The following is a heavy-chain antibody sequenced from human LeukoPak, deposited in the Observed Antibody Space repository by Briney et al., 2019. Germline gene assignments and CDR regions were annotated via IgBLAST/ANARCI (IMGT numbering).Heavy chain of an antibody. V-gene: IGHV1-18*01. Sequence: ASVKVSCKTSGYTFTTFAITWVRQAPGQGLEWVGWVSTYNGYPNYAQKFQGRVNMTRDTSTTTVSMELRSLTSDDTAMYYCARVRNFRFFDHWSQGTLVTVSS. CDR2: VSTYNGYP. D-gene: IGHD2/OR15-2a*01. J-gene: IGHJ4*02. CDR1: GYTFTTFA. CDR3: ARVRNFRFFDH.